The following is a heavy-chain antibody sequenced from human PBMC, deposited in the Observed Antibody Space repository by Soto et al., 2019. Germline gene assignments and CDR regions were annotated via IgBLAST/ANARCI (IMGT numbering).Heavy chain of an antibody. D-gene: IGHD1-26*01. V-gene: IGHV3-33*01. Sequence: QVQLVESGGGVVQPGRSLRLSCAASGFTFSSYGMHWVRQAPGKGLEWVAVIWYDGSNKYYAESVKGRFTSSRDNSKNTLYLEMNSLRAQDTAVYYYARTTPDGPLPKPFYSCCYLDVCGKGTTFTVSS. CDR2: IWYDGSNK. J-gene: IGHJ6*03. CDR3: ARTTPDGPLPKPFYSCCYLDV. CDR1: GFTFSSYG.